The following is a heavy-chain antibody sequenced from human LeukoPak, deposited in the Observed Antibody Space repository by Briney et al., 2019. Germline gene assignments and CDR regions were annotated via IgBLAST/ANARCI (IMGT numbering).Heavy chain of an antibody. J-gene: IGHJ4*02. CDR3: ARGGGTPTTVVTPFDY. V-gene: IGHV4-4*02. D-gene: IGHD4-23*01. CDR1: GGSVSHSNW. CDR2: VFHSGST. Sequence: PSETLSLTCAVSGGSVSHSNWWTWVRQPPGKGLEWIGEVFHSGSTNYSPSLRSRVTISVDKSKNQFSLKLNSVTAADTAVYYCARGGGTPTTVVTPFDYWGQGTLVTVSS.